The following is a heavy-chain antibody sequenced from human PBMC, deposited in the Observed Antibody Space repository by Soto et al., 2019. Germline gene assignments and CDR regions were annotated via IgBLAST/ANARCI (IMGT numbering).Heavy chain of an antibody. CDR2: IYGGLTT. D-gene: IGHD3-22*01. Sequence: GGSLRLSCAASGFTVSSTYMTWVRQAPGKGLEWVSVIYGGLTTSYADSVKGRFTISRDKSRNTLHLQMNSLRVEDTAVYYCVKDKWFDAFDVWGQGTKVTVSS. CDR1: GFTVSSTY. J-gene: IGHJ3*01. V-gene: IGHV3-53*01. CDR3: VKDKWFDAFDV.